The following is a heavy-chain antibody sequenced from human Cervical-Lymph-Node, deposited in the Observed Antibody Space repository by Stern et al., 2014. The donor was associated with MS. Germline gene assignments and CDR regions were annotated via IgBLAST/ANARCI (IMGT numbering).Heavy chain of an antibody. J-gene: IGHJ6*02. CDR3: ATPSTVTVDGMDV. CDR1: GGTFSTQA. V-gene: IGHV1-69*01. D-gene: IGHD4-17*01. Sequence: VQLLQSGAEVKKPGSSVKVSCKASGGTFSTQAINWVRQAPGQGLECVGGIIPIFGNPNYAHQVQERVTITTDESTSTAYMDLSSLRSEDTAVYYCATPSTVTVDGMDVWGQGTTVTVSS. CDR2: IIPIFGNP.